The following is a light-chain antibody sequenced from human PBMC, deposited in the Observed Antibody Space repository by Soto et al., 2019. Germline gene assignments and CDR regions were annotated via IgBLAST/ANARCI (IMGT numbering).Light chain of an antibody. J-gene: IGKJ1*01. CDR1: QGISNY. CDR2: AAS. V-gene: IGKV1-27*01. Sequence: DIQMTQSPSSLSASVGDRVTITCRASQGISNYLAWYQQKPGKVPKLLIYAASTLQSGGPSRFSGSGSGTDFTLTISSLQPEDVATYYCQKYSSAPPWTFGQGTKVEIK. CDR3: QKYSSAPPWT.